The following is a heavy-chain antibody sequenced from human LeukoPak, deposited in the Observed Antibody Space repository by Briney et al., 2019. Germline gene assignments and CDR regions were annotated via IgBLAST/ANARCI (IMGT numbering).Heavy chain of an antibody. D-gene: IGHD2-21*02. CDR2: ISAYNGNT. CDR1: GYTFTSYG. Sequence: ASVKVSCKASGYTFTSYGISWVRQAPGQGLAWMGWISAYNGNTNYAQNYQGRVTMTIDTSTSTAYMELRSLRSDDTAVYYCVRDCASDCSIKGHYYFDLWGRGTLVTVSS. CDR3: VRDCASDCSIKGHYYFDL. J-gene: IGHJ2*01. V-gene: IGHV1-18*01.